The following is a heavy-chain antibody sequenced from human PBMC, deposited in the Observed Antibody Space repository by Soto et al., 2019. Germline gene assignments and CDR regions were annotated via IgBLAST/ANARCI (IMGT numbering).Heavy chain of an antibody. CDR2: ISDSGATT. V-gene: IGHV3-23*01. CDR1: GFPFGENA. Sequence: GGSLRLSCAASGFPFGENAMSWVRQAPGKGLEWVSGISDSGATTYYADSVRGRFTISRDNSKNTLYLQMKSLRAEDSASYYCAKEDTSSGSLDYWGQGALVTVS. CDR3: AKEDTSSGSLDY. J-gene: IGHJ4*02. D-gene: IGHD6-19*01.